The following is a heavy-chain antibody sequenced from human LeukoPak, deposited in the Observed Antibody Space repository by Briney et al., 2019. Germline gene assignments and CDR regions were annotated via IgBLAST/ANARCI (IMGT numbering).Heavy chain of an antibody. CDR1: GYSFTSYW. J-gene: IGHJ4*02. Sequence: PGESSQISCKGSGYSFTSYWIGWVRQMPGKGLEWMGIIYPGDSDTRYSPSSQGQVTISADKSISTAYLQWSSLKASDTAMYYCARHKRVYYDSCGYYAYWGQGTLVTVSS. V-gene: IGHV5-51*01. CDR3: ARHKRVYYDSCGYYAY. D-gene: IGHD3-22*01. CDR2: IYPGDSDT.